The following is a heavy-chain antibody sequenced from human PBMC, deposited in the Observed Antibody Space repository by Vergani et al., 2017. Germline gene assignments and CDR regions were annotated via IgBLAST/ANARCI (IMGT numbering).Heavy chain of an antibody. V-gene: IGHV4-59*01. CDR3: ARSGNDDTATLDY. CDR1: GGSISSYY. Sequence: QVQLQESGPGLVKPSETLSLTCTVSGGSISSYYWSWIRQPPGKGLEWIGYIYYSGSTNYNPSLKSRVTIAVDTSKNQFSLKLSSVTAADTAVYYCARSGNDDTATLDYWGQGTLVTVSS. CDR2: IYYSGST. D-gene: IGHD1-1*01. J-gene: IGHJ4*02.